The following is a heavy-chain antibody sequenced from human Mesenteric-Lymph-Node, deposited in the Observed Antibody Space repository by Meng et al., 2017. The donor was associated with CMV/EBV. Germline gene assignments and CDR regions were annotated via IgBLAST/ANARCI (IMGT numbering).Heavy chain of an antibody. CDR1: GFTFSSYS. D-gene: IGHD3-10*01. Sequence: LSCAASGFTFSSYSMTWVRQAPGKGLEWVSSISSSSSYIYYADSVKGRFTISRDNAKNSLYLQMNSLRAEDTAVYYCARAWFGEYFDYWGQGTLVTVSS. CDR2: ISSSSSYI. CDR3: ARAWFGEYFDY. J-gene: IGHJ4*02. V-gene: IGHV3-21*01.